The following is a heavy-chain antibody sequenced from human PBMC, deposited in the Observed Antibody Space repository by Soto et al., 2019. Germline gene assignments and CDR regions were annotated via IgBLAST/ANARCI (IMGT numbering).Heavy chain of an antibody. V-gene: IGHV3-21*01. CDR3: ARDRKIPLFGELLRIYYYYYMDV. CDR2: ISSSSSYI. D-gene: IGHD3-10*02. CDR1: GFTFSSYS. J-gene: IGHJ6*03. Sequence: EVQLVESGGGLVKPGGSLRLSCAASGFTFSSYSMNWVRQAPGQGLEWVSSISSSSSYIYYADSVKGRFTISRDNAQNSLYLQMNSLRAEDTAVYYCARDRKIPLFGELLRIYYYYYMDVWGKGTTVTVSS.